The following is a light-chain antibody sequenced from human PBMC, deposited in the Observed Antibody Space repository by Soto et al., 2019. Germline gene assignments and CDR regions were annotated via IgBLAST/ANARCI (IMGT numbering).Light chain of an antibody. J-gene: IGLJ2*01. CDR3: CSYTDIALDVV. V-gene: IGLV2-14*03. CDR2: DVS. Sequence: QSALTQPASVSGSPGQSITISCTGTSSDVGGYDFVSWYQHHPGKAPRLMIYDVSHRPSGVSDRFSASKSGNTASLTISGVRPEDEADYYCCSYTDIALDVVFGGGTKLTVL. CDR1: SSDVGGYDF.